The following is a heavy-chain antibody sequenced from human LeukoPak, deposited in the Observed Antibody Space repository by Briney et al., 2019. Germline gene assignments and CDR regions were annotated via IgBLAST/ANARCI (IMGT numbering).Heavy chain of an antibody. CDR1: GASITTYY. V-gene: IGHV4-59*01. D-gene: IGHD3-10*01. J-gene: IGHJ3*02. CDR2: RYYSGDT. CDR3: VGEKSFFGEAM. Sequence: SGTLSLTCTVSGASITTYYWNWVRQPPGKGLEWIGHRYYSGDTRYSPSLKSRVAISVDTSKNQFSLTVNSVTAADTAVYFCVGEKSFFGEAMWSQGTLVTVSS.